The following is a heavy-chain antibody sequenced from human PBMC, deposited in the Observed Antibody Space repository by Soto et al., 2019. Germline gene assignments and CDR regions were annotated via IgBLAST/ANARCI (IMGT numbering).Heavy chain of an antibody. D-gene: IGHD6-19*01. CDR3: AKRGPGSDYYYGMDV. Sequence: GGSLRLSCAASGFTFDTYAMSWVRQTPGKGLEWVSTISGSGSSTYYAESVKGRFTISRDNIRNMVHLQLSSLRAEDAAVYYCAKRGPGSDYYYGMDVRGQGTTVTVSS. CDR2: ISGSGSST. V-gene: IGHV3-23*01. CDR1: GFTFDTYA. J-gene: IGHJ6*02.